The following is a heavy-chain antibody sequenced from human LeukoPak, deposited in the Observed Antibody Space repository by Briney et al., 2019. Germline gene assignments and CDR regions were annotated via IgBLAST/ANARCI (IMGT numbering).Heavy chain of an antibody. D-gene: IGHD3-22*01. CDR2: IWYDGSNK. CDR3: AREYYYDSSGYYYGGYYYYGMDV. V-gene: IGHV3-33*01. J-gene: IGHJ6*02. CDR1: GFTFSSYG. Sequence: PGRPLRLSCAASGFTFSSYGMHWVRQAPGKGLEWVAVIWYDGSNKYYADSVKGRFTISRDNSKNTLYLQMNSLRAEDTAVYYCAREYYYDSSGYYYGGYYYYGMDVWGQGTTVTVSS.